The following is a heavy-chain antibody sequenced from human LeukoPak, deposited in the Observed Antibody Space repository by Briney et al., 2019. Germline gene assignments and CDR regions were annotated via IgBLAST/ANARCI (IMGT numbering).Heavy chain of an antibody. CDR2: IYYSGST. D-gene: IGHD6-19*01. J-gene: IGHJ4*02. CDR1: GGSISSYY. CDR3: ARGGWYYDC. V-gene: IGHV4-59*01. Sequence: PSETLSLTCTVSGGSISSYYWSWIRQPPGKGLEWIGYIYYSGSTKYNPSLKSRVTISVDTSENQFSLKLSSVTAADTAVYYCARGGWYYDCWGQGTLVTVSS.